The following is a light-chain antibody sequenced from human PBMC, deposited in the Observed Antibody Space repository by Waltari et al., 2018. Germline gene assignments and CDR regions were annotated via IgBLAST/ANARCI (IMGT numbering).Light chain of an antibody. CDR1: QSVSSSY. CDR2: ATS. CDR3: QQYGTSPPT. J-gene: IGKJ1*01. Sequence: EIVLTQSPGTLSLSPGEGATLSCRASQSVSSSYLGWYKQKPGQAPRPLISATSSRATGIPDRFIGSGSGTDFTLTITRLEPEDFAVYYCQQYGTSPPTFGQGTKVEIE. V-gene: IGKV3-20*01.